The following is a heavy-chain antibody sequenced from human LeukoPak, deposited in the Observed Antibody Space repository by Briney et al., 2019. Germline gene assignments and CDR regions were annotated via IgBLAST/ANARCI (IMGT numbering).Heavy chain of an antibody. V-gene: IGHV3-53*01. D-gene: IGHD6-19*01. CDR1: GFTVSSIY. J-gene: IGHJ5*02. CDR3: AGDTHSSSWYDH. CDR2: IYSDCNT. Sequence: GGSLRLSCAVSGFTVSSIYMSWVRQAPGKGLEWVSFIYSDCNTYYADSVKGRFTLSRDSSRNTLYLQMNSLRVDDTAVYYCAGDTHSSSWYDHWGQGTLVTVSS.